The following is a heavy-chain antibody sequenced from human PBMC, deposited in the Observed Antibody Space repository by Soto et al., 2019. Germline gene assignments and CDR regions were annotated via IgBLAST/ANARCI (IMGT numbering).Heavy chain of an antibody. J-gene: IGHJ4*02. CDR1: GGSISSGGYY. V-gene: IGHV4-31*03. Sequence: QVQLQESGPGLVKPSQTLSLTCTVSGGSISSGGYYWSWIRQHPGKGLEWIGYIYYSGSTYYNPTLKSRVIISVDTSKTQFSPKLSSVTAAYTAVYYCASLSGSSYYFDYWGQGTLVTVSS. D-gene: IGHD3-10*01. CDR2: IYYSGST. CDR3: ASLSGSSYYFDY.